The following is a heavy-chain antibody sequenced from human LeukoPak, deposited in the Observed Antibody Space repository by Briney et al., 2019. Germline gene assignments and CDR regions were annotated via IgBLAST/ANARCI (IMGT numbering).Heavy chain of an antibody. Sequence: ASVKVSCKASGYTFTSYGISWVRQAPGQGLEWMGWISAYSGNTNYAQNLQGRVTMTTDTSTSTAYMELRSLRSDDTAVYYCARDRYYDATGQVDYWGQGTLVTVSS. CDR1: GYTFTSYG. CDR3: ARDRYYDATGQVDY. J-gene: IGHJ4*02. D-gene: IGHD3-22*01. CDR2: ISAYSGNT. V-gene: IGHV1-18*01.